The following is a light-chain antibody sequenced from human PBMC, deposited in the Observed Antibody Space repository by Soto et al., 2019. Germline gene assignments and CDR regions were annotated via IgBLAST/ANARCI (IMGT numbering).Light chain of an antibody. CDR3: QHSSSCPLT. CDR1: QSVSSY. V-gene: IGKV3-11*01. Sequence: EIVLTQSPATLSLSPGERATLSCRASQSVSSYLAWYHQKPGQAPRLLIYVASYRATGIPARFSGSGSGTDFTLTISSLEPEDFAVSYCQHSSSCPLTFGGGTKVEIK. J-gene: IGKJ4*01. CDR2: VAS.